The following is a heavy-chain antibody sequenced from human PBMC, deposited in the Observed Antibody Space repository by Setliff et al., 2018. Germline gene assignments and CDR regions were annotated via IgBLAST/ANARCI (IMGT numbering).Heavy chain of an antibody. CDR3: ARARSLDFDY. CDR2: ISYSGTP. Sequence: SETLSLTCTVSDDSFTSSRYYWGWIRQAPGSGLEWIGSISYSGTPYYNASVESRVTISIDTSRNQFSLELRSVTVADTATYYCARARSLDFDYWGQGMLVTVSS. V-gene: IGHV4-39*01. CDR1: DDSFTSSRYY. J-gene: IGHJ4*02.